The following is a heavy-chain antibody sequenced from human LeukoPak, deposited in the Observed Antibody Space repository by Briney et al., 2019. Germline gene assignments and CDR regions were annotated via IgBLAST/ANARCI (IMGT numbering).Heavy chain of an antibody. J-gene: IGHJ4*02. CDR3: ARGLEYGGRREDY. CDR2: MNHNSGNT. Sequence: GASVTVSCKASGYTFTSYYMHWVRQAPGQGLEWMGWMNHNSGNTDYAQTLQGRVTITRNTSISTAYMELSSLRSEDTAVYYCARGLEYGGRREDYWGQGTLVTVSS. V-gene: IGHV1-8*03. D-gene: IGHD4-23*01. CDR1: GYTFTSYY.